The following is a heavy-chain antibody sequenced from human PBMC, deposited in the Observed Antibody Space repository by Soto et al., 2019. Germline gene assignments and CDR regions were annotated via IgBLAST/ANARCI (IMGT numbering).Heavy chain of an antibody. J-gene: IGHJ6*02. D-gene: IGHD6-13*01. CDR3: ARGDVAAVNHGMDV. Sequence: QVQLQESGPGLVKPSETLSLTCTVSGGSISGYYWNWMRQPAGKGLEWIGRMYVRGGTDYNPSLQSRVTMSVDTSKNQISLELRSVIAADTAVYYCARGDVAAVNHGMDVWGQGTTVTVS. CDR2: MYVRGGT. V-gene: IGHV4-4*07. CDR1: GGSISGYY.